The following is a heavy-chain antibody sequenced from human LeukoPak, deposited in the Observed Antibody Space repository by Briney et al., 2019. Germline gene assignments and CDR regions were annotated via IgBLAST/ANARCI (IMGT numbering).Heavy chain of an antibody. Sequence: GGSLRLSCAASGFTFSSSEMNWVRQAPGKGLEWVSYISSSGSTIYYADSVKGPFTISRDNSKTSLYLQMNSLRAEDTAVYYCAKDSGGSPKNSGSYDRYYFDYWGQGTLVTVSS. J-gene: IGHJ4*02. CDR1: GFTFSSSE. D-gene: IGHD1-26*01. CDR2: ISSSGSTI. CDR3: AKDSGGSPKNSGSYDRYYFDY. V-gene: IGHV3-48*03.